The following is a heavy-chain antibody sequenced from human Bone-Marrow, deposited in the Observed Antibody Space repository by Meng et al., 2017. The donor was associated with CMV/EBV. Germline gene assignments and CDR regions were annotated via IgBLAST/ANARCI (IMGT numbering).Heavy chain of an antibody. CDR2: INSDGSST. J-gene: IGHJ6*02. D-gene: IGHD6-6*01. CDR1: GFTFSSYW. Sequence: GGSLRLSCAASGFTFSSYWMHWVRQAPGKGLVWVSRINSDGSSTSYADSVKGRFTISRDNAKNTLYLQMNSLRAEDTAVYYCAKGGQLASYYYYGMDVWGQGTTVTVSS. V-gene: IGHV3-74*01. CDR3: AKGGQLASYYYYGMDV.